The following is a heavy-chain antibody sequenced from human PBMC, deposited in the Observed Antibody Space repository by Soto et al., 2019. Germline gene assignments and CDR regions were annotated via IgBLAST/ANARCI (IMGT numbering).Heavy chain of an antibody. J-gene: IGHJ6*02. CDR1: GYSFTSYW. CDR3: ARLDTMAYYYYGMDV. V-gene: IGHV5-10-1*03. CDR2: IDPSDSYT. D-gene: IGHD3-10*01. Sequence: EVQLVQSGAEVKKPGESLRISCKGSGYSFTSYWISWVRQMPGKGLEWMGRIDPSDSYTNYSPSFQGHVTISADNSISTAYLQWSSLKASDTAMYYCARLDTMAYYYYGMDVWGQGTTVTVSS.